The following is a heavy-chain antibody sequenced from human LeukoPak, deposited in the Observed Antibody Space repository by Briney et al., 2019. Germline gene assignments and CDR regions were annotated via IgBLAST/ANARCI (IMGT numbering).Heavy chain of an antibody. D-gene: IGHD1/OR15-1a*01. CDR3: ARDGTGSGGAEYFQL. CDR1: GFTLSDYT. V-gene: IGHV3-48*02. CDR2: TDSRSSTI. Sequence: PGGSLRLSCVASGFTLSDYTMSWVRQAPGKGLQWVSYTDSRSSTISYADSVMGRFTISRDNAQGSLYLQMNSLRDEDTAVYYCARDGTGSGGAEYFQLWGQGTLVTVSS. J-gene: IGHJ1*01.